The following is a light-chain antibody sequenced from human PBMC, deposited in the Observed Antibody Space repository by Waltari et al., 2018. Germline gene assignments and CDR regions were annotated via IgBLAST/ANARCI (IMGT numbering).Light chain of an antibody. CDR3: QQRGNGLT. CDR2: DAS. J-gene: IGKJ4*01. CDR1: QSVSNY. Sequence: EIVLTQSPATLSLSRGERATLSCRASQSVSNYLAWYQQKPGQAPRLLIYDASTRATGTPARFSGSGSGTDFSLTISSLEPEDFAVYYCQQRGNGLTFGGGTKVEIK. V-gene: IGKV3-11*01.